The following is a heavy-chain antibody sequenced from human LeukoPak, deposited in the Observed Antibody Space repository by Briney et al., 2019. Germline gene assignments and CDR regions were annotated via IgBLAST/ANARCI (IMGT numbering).Heavy chain of an antibody. V-gene: IGHV3-53*01. Sequence: GGSLRLSCAVFDFTVSSNYMSWVRQAPGKGLEWVSVIYSGAGTQYADSVKGRFTISRDNSKNTLYLQMNSLRVEDTAVYYCARGSSGYSFDYWGQGTLVTVSS. J-gene: IGHJ4*02. CDR1: DFTVSSNY. D-gene: IGHD3-22*01. CDR3: ARGSSGYSFDY. CDR2: IYSGAGT.